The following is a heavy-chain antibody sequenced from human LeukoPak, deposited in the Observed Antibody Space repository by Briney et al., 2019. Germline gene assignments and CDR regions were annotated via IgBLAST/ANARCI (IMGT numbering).Heavy chain of an antibody. CDR2: IYYSGST. V-gene: IGHV4-59*01. CDR3: AREDRVGIAAHAGAIDY. D-gene: IGHD6-6*01. J-gene: IGHJ4*02. Sequence: SSETLSLTCTVSGGSISSYYWRWIRQPPGNGLEWMGYIYYSGSTNYNPSLKSRVTISVDTSKNQFSLKLSSVTAADTAVYYCAREDRVGIAAHAGAIDYWGQGTLVTVSS. CDR1: GGSISSYY.